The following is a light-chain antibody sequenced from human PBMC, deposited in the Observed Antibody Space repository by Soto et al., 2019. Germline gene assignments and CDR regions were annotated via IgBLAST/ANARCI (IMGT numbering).Light chain of an antibody. V-gene: IGKV3D-15*01. CDR3: QQYDDWLRLT. CDR1: QSVNIY. J-gene: IGKJ4*01. Sequence: EIVMTKSPATLSVSPGERATLSCRASQSVNIYLAGYQQKPGQAPRLLIFGASYRATGIPARFSGSGSGTEFNLTISSLQSEDFAVYFCQQYDDWLRLTFGGGTKVEIK. CDR2: GAS.